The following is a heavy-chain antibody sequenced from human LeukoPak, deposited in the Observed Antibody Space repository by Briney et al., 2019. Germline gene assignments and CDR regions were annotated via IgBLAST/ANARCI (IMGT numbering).Heavy chain of an antibody. J-gene: IGHJ4*02. CDR1: GFTFSSYS. V-gene: IGHV3-15*04. D-gene: IGHD3-10*01. CDR2: IESNADSRAI. CDR3: TADDFYDSN. Sequence: PGGSLRLSCTASGFTFSSYSMNWVRQAPGKGLEWIGLIESNADSRAIPYAAQGKGTFTISRDESKNTLYLHINSLKTEDTAVNYCTADDFYDSNWGQGTLVTVSS.